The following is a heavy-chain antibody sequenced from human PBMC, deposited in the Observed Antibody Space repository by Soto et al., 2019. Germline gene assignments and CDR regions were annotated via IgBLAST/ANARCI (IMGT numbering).Heavy chain of an antibody. CDR3: ARDRCSSTSCYRGHGMDV. J-gene: IGHJ6*02. CDR2: IIPIFGTA. V-gene: IGHV1-69*01. Sequence: QVQLVQSGAEVKKPGSSVKVSCKASGGTFSSYAISWVRQAPGQGLEWMGGIIPIFGTANYAQKFQGRVTITGDESTSTANMELSSLRSEDTAVYYCARDRCSSTSCYRGHGMDVWGQGTTVTVSS. D-gene: IGHD2-2*02. CDR1: GGTFSSYA.